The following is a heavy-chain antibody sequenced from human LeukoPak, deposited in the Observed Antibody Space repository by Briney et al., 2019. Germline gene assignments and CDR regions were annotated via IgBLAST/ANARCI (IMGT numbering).Heavy chain of an antibody. CDR1: GFTFSSYS. CDR3: ARDIYARYGGSYYDGAFDI. D-gene: IGHD1-26*01. CDR2: ISSSSSYI. V-gene: IGHV3-21*01. Sequence: PGGSLRLSCAASGFTFSSYSMNWVRQAPGEGLEWVSSISSSSSYIYYADSVKGRFTISRDNAKNSLYLQMNSLRAEDTAVYYCARDIYARYGGSYYDGAFDIWGQGTMVTVSS. J-gene: IGHJ3*02.